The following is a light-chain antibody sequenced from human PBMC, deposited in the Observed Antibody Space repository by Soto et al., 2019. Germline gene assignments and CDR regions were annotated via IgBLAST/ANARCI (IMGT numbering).Light chain of an antibody. Sequence: QSVLTQPRSVSGSPGQSVTISCSGTSSDVGGYDYVSWYQQHPGKAPELIIYDVTGRPSGVPDRFSGSKSGSTASLTISGLQAEDEADYYCSSYVGPYTVLFGGGTKVTVL. J-gene: IGLJ2*01. CDR3: SSYVGPYTVL. V-gene: IGLV2-11*01. CDR2: DVT. CDR1: SSDVGGYDY.